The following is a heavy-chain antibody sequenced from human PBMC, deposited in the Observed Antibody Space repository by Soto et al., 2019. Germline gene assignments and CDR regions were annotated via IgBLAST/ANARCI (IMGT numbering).Heavy chain of an antibody. D-gene: IGHD6-13*01. J-gene: IGHJ6*02. CDR1: GGTFSSYA. Sequence: QVQLVQSGAEVKKPGSSVKVSCKASGGTFSSYAISWVRQAPGQGLEWMGGIIPIFGTANYARKFQGRVTITADESTSTAYMELSSLRSEDTAVYYCARDGGYSSSWYYYYGMDVWGQGTTVTVSS. CDR2: IIPIFGTA. CDR3: ARDGGYSSSWYYYYGMDV. V-gene: IGHV1-69*12.